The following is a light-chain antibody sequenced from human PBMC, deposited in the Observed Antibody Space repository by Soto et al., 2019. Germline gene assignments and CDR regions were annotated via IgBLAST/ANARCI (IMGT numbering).Light chain of an antibody. CDR2: CAS. Sequence: DIVMTQSPDSLAVSLGERATINCKSSQSVLYSSNNKNYLAWYQQKPGQPPTLLMYCASTRESGVPDRFSGSGSGTDFTLTIGSLQAEDVAVYYCQQYYNIPFTFGPGTKVDVK. CDR3: QQYYNIPFT. J-gene: IGKJ3*01. V-gene: IGKV4-1*01. CDR1: QSVLYSSNNKNY.